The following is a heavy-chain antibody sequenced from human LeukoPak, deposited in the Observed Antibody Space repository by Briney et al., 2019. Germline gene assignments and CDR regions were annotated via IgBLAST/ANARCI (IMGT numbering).Heavy chain of an antibody. CDR2: ISGSGGSI. CDR1: RFTFSSYA. V-gene: IGHV3-23*01. J-gene: IGHJ4*02. Sequence: GGSLRLSCAASRFTFSSYAMNWVRQAPGKGLEWVSAISGSGGSIYYTDSVKGRFTISRDNSKNTLYLQMNSLRAEDTAVYYCAKVWGSYFTGYFDYWGQGTLVTVSS. D-gene: IGHD1-26*01. CDR3: AKVWGSYFTGYFDY.